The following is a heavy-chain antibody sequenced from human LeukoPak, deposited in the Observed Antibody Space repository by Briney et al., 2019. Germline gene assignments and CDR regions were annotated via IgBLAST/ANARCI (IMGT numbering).Heavy chain of an antibody. CDR2: IYYSGST. V-gene: IGHV4-38-2*02. CDR3: ASYPPWYSSSWPTPGWFDP. D-gene: IGHD6-13*01. CDR1: GYSISSGYY. Sequence: SETPSLTCTVSGYSISSGYYWGWIRQPPGKGLEWIGSIYYSGSTYYNPSLKSRVTISVDTSKNQFSLKLSSVTAADTAVYYCASYPPWYSSSWPTPGWFDPWGQGTLVTVSS. J-gene: IGHJ5*02.